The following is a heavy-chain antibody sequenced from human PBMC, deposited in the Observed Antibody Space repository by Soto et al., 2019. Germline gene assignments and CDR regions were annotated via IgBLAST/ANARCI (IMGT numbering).Heavy chain of an antibody. CDR1: GYTFTSYG. CDR3: ARDFRTPAGMQEGDY. J-gene: IGHJ4*02. Sequence: ASVKVSCKASGYTFTSYGISWVRQAPGQGLEWMGWISAYNGNTNYAQKLQGRVTMTTDTSTSTAYMELRSLRSDDTAVYYCARDFRTPAGMQEGDYWGQGTLVTVSS. V-gene: IGHV1-18*01. D-gene: IGHD2-2*01. CDR2: ISAYNGNT.